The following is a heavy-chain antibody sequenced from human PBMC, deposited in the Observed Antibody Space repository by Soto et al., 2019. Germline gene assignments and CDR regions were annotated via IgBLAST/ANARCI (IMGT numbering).Heavy chain of an antibody. CDR3: ARGGHIAVVTASFDN. CDR1: GYTFNTYY. Sequence: QVQLVQSGAEVRKPGASVKVSCRPSGYTFNTYYLHWQRQAPGQALEWMGVIHPSGGGTTYAQKFLGRVTVTRDTSTTTVFMELSSLRSVDTAVYYCARGGHIAVVTASFDNWGQGTLVTVSS. J-gene: IGHJ4*02. CDR2: IHPSGGGT. D-gene: IGHD2-21*02. V-gene: IGHV1-46*02.